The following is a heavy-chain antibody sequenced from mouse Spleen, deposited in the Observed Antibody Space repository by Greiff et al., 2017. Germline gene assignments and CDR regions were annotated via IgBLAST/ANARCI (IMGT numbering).Heavy chain of an antibody. Sequence: VQLQQSGAELVRPGASVKLSCKASGYTFTDYYITWVKQRPGQGLEWIARIYPGSGNTYYNEKFKGQATLTAEKSSSTAYMQLSSLTSEDSAVYFGARGEYDAENDFDDWGQGTTLTVSA. J-gene: IGHJ2*01. CDR1: GYTFTDYY. CDR2: IYPGSGNT. V-gene: IGHV1-76*01. D-gene: IGHD2-14*01. CDR3: ARGEYDAENDFDD.